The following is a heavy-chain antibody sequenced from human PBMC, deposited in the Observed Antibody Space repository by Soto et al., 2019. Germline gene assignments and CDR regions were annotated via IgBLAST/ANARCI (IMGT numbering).Heavy chain of an antibody. CDR2: INSKGGST. CDR1: GFTFSRYA. Sequence: GGSLRLSCSASGFTFSRYAMHWVRHAPGNGLEYVSGINSKGGSTYDADSVKGRFIISRDNSRNTLNLQVNSLRGEDTAVYYCAKDLTASPRGMDVWGQGTTVTVSS. J-gene: IGHJ6*02. V-gene: IGHV3-64D*06. CDR3: AKDLTASPRGMDV. D-gene: IGHD7-27*01.